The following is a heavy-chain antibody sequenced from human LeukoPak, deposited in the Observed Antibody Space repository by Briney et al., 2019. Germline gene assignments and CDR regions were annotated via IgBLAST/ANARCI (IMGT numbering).Heavy chain of an antibody. CDR3: ARDNRIVERSLDY. CDR2: INPNSGGT. Sequence: GASVKVSCKASGFIFTGYYVHWVRQAPGQGLEWMGWINPNSGGTNYAQKFQGRVTMTRDTSINAAYMELSRLRSDDTAVYYCARDNRIVERSLDYWGQGTLVTVSS. CDR1: GFIFTGYY. J-gene: IGHJ4*02. V-gene: IGHV1-2*02. D-gene: IGHD5-24*01.